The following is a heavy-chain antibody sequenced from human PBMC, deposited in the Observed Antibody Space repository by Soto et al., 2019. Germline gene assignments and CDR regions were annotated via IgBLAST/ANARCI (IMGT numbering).Heavy chain of an antibody. D-gene: IGHD6-6*01. CDR3: ARGEPYSSSPPLDY. CDR2: IKQDGSEK. Sequence: GGSLRLSCAASGFTFSSYWMSWVRQAPGKGLEWVANIKQDGSEKYYVDSVKGRFTISRDNAKNSLYLQMNSLRAEDTAVYYCARGEPYSSSPPLDYWGQGTLVTVSS. J-gene: IGHJ4*02. V-gene: IGHV3-7*01. CDR1: GFTFSSYW.